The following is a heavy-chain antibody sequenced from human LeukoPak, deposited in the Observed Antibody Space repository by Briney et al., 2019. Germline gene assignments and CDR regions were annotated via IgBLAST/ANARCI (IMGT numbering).Heavy chain of an antibody. J-gene: IGHJ4*02. D-gene: IGHD3-22*01. CDR3: AREEAVVIPFDY. CDR2: ISSGAGTT. V-gene: IGHV3-48*03. CDR1: GFTFSNYE. Sequence: PGGSLRLSCVASGFTFSNYEMNWVRQAPGKGLEWVSYISSGAGTTHYADSVKGRFTISRDNAKNSLYLQMNNLGAEDTAVYYCAREEAVVIPFDYWGQGTLVTVSS.